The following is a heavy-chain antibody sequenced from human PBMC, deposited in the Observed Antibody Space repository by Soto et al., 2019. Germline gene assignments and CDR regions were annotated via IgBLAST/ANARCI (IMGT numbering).Heavy chain of an antibody. Sequence: GGSLRPSCAASGFTFSSYSMNWVRQAPGKGLEWVSYISSSSSTIYYADSVKGRFTISRDNAKNSLYLQMNSLRDEDTAVYYCARGPLYCSGGSCYSHFDYWGQGTLVTVSS. D-gene: IGHD2-15*01. J-gene: IGHJ4*02. CDR1: GFTFSSYS. V-gene: IGHV3-48*02. CDR2: ISSSSSTI. CDR3: ARGPLYCSGGSCYSHFDY.